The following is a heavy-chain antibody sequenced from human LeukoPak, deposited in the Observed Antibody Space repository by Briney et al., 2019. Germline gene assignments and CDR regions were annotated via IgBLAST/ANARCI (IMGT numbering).Heavy chain of an antibody. CDR2: INPSGGST. Sequence: ASVKVSCTASGYTFTSYYMHWVRQAPGQGLEWMGIINPSGGSTSYAQEFQGRVTMTRDTSTSTVYMELSSLRSEDTAVYYCARDLTGTTPSDYWGQGTLVTVSS. CDR1: GYTFTSYY. J-gene: IGHJ4*02. D-gene: IGHD1-1*01. V-gene: IGHV1-46*01. CDR3: ARDLTGTTPSDY.